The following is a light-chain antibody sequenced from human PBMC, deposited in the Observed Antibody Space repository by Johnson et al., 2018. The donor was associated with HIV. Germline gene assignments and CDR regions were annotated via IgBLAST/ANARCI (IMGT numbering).Light chain of an antibody. V-gene: IGLV1-51*01. CDR3: QSWDSSLSVGF. Sequence: QPVLTQPPSVSAAPGQKVTISCSRSSSNVGSSFVSWYRQVPGTAPKLLIYDNNKRPSGIPGRFSGSKSGPSATLGITGLQTGAEADYYCQSWDSSLSVGFFGTGTKVTVL. J-gene: IGLJ1*01. CDR2: DNN. CDR1: SSNVGSSF.